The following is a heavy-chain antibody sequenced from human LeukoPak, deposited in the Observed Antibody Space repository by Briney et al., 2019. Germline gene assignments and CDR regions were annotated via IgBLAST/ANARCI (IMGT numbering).Heavy chain of an antibody. CDR1: GFTFSSYA. D-gene: IGHD6-13*01. Sequence: GGSLRLSCAASGFTFSSYAMSWVRQAPGKGLEWVSAISGSGGSTYYADSVKGRFTIPRDNSKNTLYLQMNSLRAEDTAVYYCAKVGDELVHHYYYYYGMDVWGQGTTVTVSS. CDR3: AKVGDELVHHYYYYYGMDV. V-gene: IGHV3-23*01. J-gene: IGHJ6*02. CDR2: ISGSGGST.